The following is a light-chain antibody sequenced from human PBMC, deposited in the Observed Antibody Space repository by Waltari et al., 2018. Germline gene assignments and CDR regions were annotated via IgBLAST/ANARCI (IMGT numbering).Light chain of an antibody. V-gene: IGKV3D-15*01. CDR1: QTIGSN. Sequence: EIVMTQSPATLSVSPGERASLSCRASQTIGSNLAWYQQKPGKPPRLLIFDSSSRATGIPANFSGSGSATDFTLTISNLHSEDFALYYCQHYNNWPPSVTFGQGTKLDIK. J-gene: IGKJ2*01. CDR3: QHYNNWPPSVT. CDR2: DSS.